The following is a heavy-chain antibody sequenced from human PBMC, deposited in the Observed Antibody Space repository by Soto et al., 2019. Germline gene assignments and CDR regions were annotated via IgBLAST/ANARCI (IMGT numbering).Heavy chain of an antibody. J-gene: IGHJ1*01. CDR2: IYHSGTT. D-gene: IGHD2-15*01. CDR3: ERTDSVGYHPY. V-gene: IGHV4-38-2*01. CDR1: GDSISSGYH. Sequence: PSETLSLTCAVSGDSISSGYHWAWIRQPPGKGLEWVASIYHSGTTYYNPSLTSRVTISVDTSKNQFSLKLTSVTAADSAVYYCERTDSVGYHPYLGQGALVTVAS.